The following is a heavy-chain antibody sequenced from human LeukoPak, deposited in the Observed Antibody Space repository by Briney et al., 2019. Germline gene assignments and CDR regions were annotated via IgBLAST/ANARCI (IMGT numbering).Heavy chain of an antibody. V-gene: IGHV1-46*01. CDR1: GYTFTSYY. CDR3: ARDLARGANYYYYGMDV. J-gene: IGHJ6*02. CDR2: FNPSGGST. Sequence: GASVKVSCKASGYTFTSYYMHWVRQAPGQELEWMGIFNPSGGSTSYAQNFQGRVTMTRDTSTSTVYMELSSLRSEDTAVYYCARDLARGANYYYYGMDVWGQGTTVTVSS.